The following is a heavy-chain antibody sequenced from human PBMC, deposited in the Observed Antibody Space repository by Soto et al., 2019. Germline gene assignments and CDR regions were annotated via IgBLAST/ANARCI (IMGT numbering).Heavy chain of an antibody. Sequence: SETLSLTCAVSGGSFSGYYWSWIRQPPGKGLEWIGEINHSGSTNYNPSLKSRVTISVDTSKNQFSLKLSSVTAADTAVYYCARGGRYCSGRYYHLLHRGGFDPWGQGTLVTVSS. CDR2: INHSGST. CDR3: ARGGRYCSGRYYHLLHRGGFDP. CDR1: GGSFSGYY. J-gene: IGHJ5*02. V-gene: IGHV4-34*01. D-gene: IGHD3-10*01.